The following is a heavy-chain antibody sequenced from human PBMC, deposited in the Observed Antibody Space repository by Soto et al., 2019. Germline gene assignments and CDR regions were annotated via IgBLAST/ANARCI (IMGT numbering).Heavy chain of an antibody. V-gene: IGHV4-30-4*01. Sequence: HVQLQESGPGPVTPSQTLSLSCTVSGVSITSGSYYWTWVRQSPGKGLEWIGYRYYSGNTYYNPSLNGRATISVDTSNNQFPLELTSVTAADTAVYYCARGGYDTSGQTFIGWGPDCWGQGTLVPVPS. CDR1: GVSITSGSYY. J-gene: IGHJ4*02. CDR3: ARGGYDTSGQTFIGWGPDC. CDR2: RYYSGNT. D-gene: IGHD3-22*01.